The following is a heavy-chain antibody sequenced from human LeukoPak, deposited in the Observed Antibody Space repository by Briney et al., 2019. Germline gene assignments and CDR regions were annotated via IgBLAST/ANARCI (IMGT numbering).Heavy chain of an antibody. D-gene: IGHD2-15*01. CDR1: GFTSSSYW. V-gene: IGHV3-7*01. CDR3: AREMSGGSCFDY. Sequence: GGSLSRSCAASGFTSSSYWMSWVRQAPGKGLEWVANIKRDGSEKYYVDSVKGRFTISRDNAKNSLYLQRNSLRAEDTAVFYCAREMSGGSCFDYWGQGTLVTVSS. J-gene: IGHJ4*02. CDR2: IKRDGSEK.